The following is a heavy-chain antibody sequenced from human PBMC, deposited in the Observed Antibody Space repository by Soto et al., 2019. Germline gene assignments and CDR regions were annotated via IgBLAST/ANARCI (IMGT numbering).Heavy chain of an antibody. V-gene: IGHV3-74*01. Sequence: PGGSLRLSCAATGFTFSTYWVHWVRQAPGKGLVWVSRINSDGSTTNYADSVKGRFTISRDNAKNTLYPQMNSLRAEDTAVYYCARRGGNSDWYSAFDIWGQGTMVTVSS. CDR2: INSDGSTT. J-gene: IGHJ3*02. CDR1: GFTFSTYW. CDR3: ARRGGNSDWYSAFDI. D-gene: IGHD6-19*01.